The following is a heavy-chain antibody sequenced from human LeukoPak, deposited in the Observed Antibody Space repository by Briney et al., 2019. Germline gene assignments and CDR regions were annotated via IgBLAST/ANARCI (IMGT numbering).Heavy chain of an antibody. V-gene: IGHV1-69*05. J-gene: IGHJ4*02. CDR3: ATGTMGVDY. Sequence: SVKVSCKASGGTFSNYAINWVRQAPGQGLEWMGGIIPIFGTANYAQKFQGRVTITTDESTSTAYMELSSLRSEDTAVYYCATGTMGVDYWGQGTLVTVSS. CDR2: IIPIFGTA. CDR1: GGTFSNYA. D-gene: IGHD1-1*01.